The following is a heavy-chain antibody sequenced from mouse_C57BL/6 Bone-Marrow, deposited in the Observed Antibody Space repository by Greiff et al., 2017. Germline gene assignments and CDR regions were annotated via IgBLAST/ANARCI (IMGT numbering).Heavy chain of an antibody. J-gene: IGHJ2*01. CDR3: ARHESYYDYEGYFDY. V-gene: IGHV1-62-2*01. CDR2: FYPGSGSI. D-gene: IGHD2-4*01. Sequence: QVQLQQSGAELVKPGASVKLSCKASGYIFTEYTIHWVKQRSGQGLEWIGWFYPGSGSIKYNERFKDKATLTADKSSNTVDMELSRLTSEDSAGYFCARHESYYDYEGYFDYWGQGTTLTVSS. CDR1: GYIFTEYT.